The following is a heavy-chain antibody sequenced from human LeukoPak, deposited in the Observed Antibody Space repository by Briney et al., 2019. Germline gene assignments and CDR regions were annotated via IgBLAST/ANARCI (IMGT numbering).Heavy chain of an antibody. D-gene: IGHD6-13*01. CDR2: INYSGST. Sequence: SETLSLTCTVSGGSISSYYWSWIRQPPGKGLEWIGYINYSGSTNYNPSPTSRVTTSVDTSNDQSSLKLSSVTAADTAVYYCARLPPYSSSWYFDYWGQGXLVTVSS. V-gene: IGHV4-59*12. CDR1: GGSISSYY. J-gene: IGHJ4*02. CDR3: ARLPPYSSSWYFDY.